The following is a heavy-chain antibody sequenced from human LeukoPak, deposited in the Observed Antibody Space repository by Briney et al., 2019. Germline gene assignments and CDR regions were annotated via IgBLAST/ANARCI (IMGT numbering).Heavy chain of an antibody. Sequence: ASVKVSCKASGYTFTGYYMHWVRQAPGQGLEWMGWINPNSGGTNYAQKFQGRVTMTRDTSISTAYMELSRLRSDDTAVYYCAREDYGDYGHFDYRGQGTLVTVSS. D-gene: IGHD4-17*01. CDR3: AREDYGDYGHFDY. V-gene: IGHV1-2*02. CDR1: GYTFTGYY. CDR2: INPNSGGT. J-gene: IGHJ4*02.